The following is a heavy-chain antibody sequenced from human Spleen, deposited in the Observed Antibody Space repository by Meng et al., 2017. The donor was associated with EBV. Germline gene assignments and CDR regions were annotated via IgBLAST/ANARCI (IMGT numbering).Heavy chain of an antibody. V-gene: IGHV3-15*01. D-gene: IGHD3-10*01. CDR1: GFSFRDMW. CDR2: IKTKSEDEAR. CDR3: TPHYS. Sequence: EGQVVASGGGLVKPGGSLRLSCAASGFSFRDMWMNWVCQAPGKGLEWVARIKTKSEDEARDYAAPVKGRFTISRDDSKTTVYLQMNSLKTEDTAVYYCTPHYSWGLGTLVTVSS. J-gene: IGHJ4*02.